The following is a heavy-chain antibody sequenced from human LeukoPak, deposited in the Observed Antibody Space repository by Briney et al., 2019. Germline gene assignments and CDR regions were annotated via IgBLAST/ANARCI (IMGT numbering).Heavy chain of an antibody. J-gene: IGHJ6*02. V-gene: IGHV3-33*01. CDR3: ARVSCSSTCCYYYYGMDV. CDR1: GFTFSSYG. Sequence: PGGSLRLSCAASGFTFSSYGMHWVRQAPGKGLEWVAVIWYDGSNKYYADSVKGRFTISRDNSKNTLYLQMNSLRAEDTAVYYCARVSCSSTCCYYYYGMDVWGQGTTVTVSS. CDR2: IWYDGSNK. D-gene: IGHD2-2*01.